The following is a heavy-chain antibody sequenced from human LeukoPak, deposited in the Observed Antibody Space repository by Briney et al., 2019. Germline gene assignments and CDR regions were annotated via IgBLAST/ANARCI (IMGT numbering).Heavy chain of an antibody. CDR3: ATAGDWNDVPY. CDR2: ASYTGST. J-gene: IGHJ4*02. V-gene: IGHV4-59*11. CDR1: GASITSHY. Sequence: SETLCLTCTVSGASITSHYWSWIRRPPGKVLEWIGDASYTGSTNYNPSLKNRVTIFVDKSKSQVSLKLSSVNAADTAVYYCATAGDWNDVPYWGQGILVTVYS. D-gene: IGHD1-1*01.